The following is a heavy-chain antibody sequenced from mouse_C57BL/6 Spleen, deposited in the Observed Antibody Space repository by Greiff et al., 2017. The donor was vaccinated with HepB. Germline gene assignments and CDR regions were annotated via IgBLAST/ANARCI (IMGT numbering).Heavy chain of an antibody. J-gene: IGHJ3*01. CDR1: GFNIKDDY. V-gene: IGHV14-4*01. CDR3: TTGRDYDPFFAY. D-gene: IGHD2-4*01. CDR2: IDPENGDT. Sequence: EVKLQQSGAELVRPGASVKLSCTASGFNIKDDYMHWVKQRPEQGLEWIGWIDPENGDTEYASKFQGKATITADTSSNTAYLQLSSLTSEDTAVYYCTTGRDYDPFFAYWGQGTLVTVSA.